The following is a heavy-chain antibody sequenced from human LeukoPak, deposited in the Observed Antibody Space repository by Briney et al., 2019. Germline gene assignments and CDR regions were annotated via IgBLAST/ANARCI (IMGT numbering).Heavy chain of an antibody. CDR2: IIPILGIA. CDR1: GGTFSSCA. CDR3: ARDRNDSSGYYTY. V-gene: IGHV1-69*04. J-gene: IGHJ4*02. Sequence: GASVKVSCKASGGTFSSCAISWVRQAPGQGLEWMGRIIPILGIANYARKFQGRVTITADKSTSTAYMELSSLRSEDTAVYYCARDRNDSSGYYTYWGQGTLVTVSS. D-gene: IGHD3-22*01.